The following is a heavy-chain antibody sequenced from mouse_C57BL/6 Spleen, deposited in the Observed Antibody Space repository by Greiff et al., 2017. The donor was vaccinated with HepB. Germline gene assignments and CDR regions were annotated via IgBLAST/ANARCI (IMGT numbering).Heavy chain of an antibody. J-gene: IGHJ2*01. D-gene: IGHD2-4*01. CDR2: IYPRSGNT. CDR3: ARPLSYYDYDDDYFDY. CDR1: GYTFTSYG. V-gene: IGHV1-81*01. Sequence: VQLQQSGAELARPGASVKLSCKASGYTFTSYGISWVKQRTGQGLEWIGEIYPRSGNTYYNEKFKGKATLTADKSSSTAYMELRSRTSEDSAVYFWARPLSYYDYDDDYFDYWGQGTTLTVSS.